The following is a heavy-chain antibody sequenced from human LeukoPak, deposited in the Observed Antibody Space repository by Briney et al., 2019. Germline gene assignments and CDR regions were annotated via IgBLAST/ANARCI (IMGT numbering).Heavy chain of an antibody. V-gene: IGHV4-39*01. CDR1: GGSISSSSYY. D-gene: IGHD5-24*01. Sequence: PSETLSLTCTVSGGSISSSSYYWGWIRQPPGKGLEWIGSIYYSGSTYYNPSLKSRVTISVDTSKNQFSLKLSSVTAADTAVYYCARHVAWERWLQLRASDIWGQGTMVTVSS. CDR2: IYYSGST. J-gene: IGHJ3*02. CDR3: ARHVAWERWLQLRASDI.